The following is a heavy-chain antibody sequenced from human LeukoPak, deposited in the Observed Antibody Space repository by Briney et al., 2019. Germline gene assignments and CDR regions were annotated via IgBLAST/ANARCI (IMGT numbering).Heavy chain of an antibody. V-gene: IGHV3-30*02. J-gene: IGHJ5*02. CDR2: LPYDGSSK. CDR3: AKWKNNNSVYDH. CDR1: ESTFTTYG. D-gene: IGHD2-8*01. Sequence: PGGPLTLPCEASESTFTTYGMLWVPQAPGKGVEGVAFLPYDGSSKYYGDSVKGRFTISGDNSKNTLYLQMNSLRAEDTAVYFCAKWKNNNSVYDHWGQGTLVTVSS.